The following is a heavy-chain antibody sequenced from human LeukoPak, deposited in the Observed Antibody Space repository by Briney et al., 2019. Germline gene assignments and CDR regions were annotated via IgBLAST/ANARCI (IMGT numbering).Heavy chain of an antibody. CDR2: INHSGST. D-gene: IGHD3-22*01. CDR3: ARHYYDASGLDY. V-gene: IGHV4-34*01. Sequence: SETLSLTCAVYGGSFSGYYWSWIRQPPGKGLEWIGEINHSGSTNYNPSLKSRVTISVDTSKNQFSLKLSSVTAADTAVYYCARHYYDASGLDYWGQGTLVTVSS. CDR1: GGSFSGYY. J-gene: IGHJ4*02.